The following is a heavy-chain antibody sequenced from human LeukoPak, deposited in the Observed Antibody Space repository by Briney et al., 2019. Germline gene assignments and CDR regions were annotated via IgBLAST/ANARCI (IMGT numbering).Heavy chain of an antibody. J-gene: IGHJ4*02. CDR3: AKDLRCTDGSCKYFES. D-gene: IGHD2-15*01. CDR1: GFTFSNYA. V-gene: IGHV3-23*01. Sequence: GGSLRLSCAASGFTFSNYAMTWVRQAPGKGLEWVSTISANNGGPYYADSVKGRFTISRDNSKNTLYLHMDSLRAEDTALYYCAKDLRCTDGSCKYFESWGQGTLVTVSS. CDR2: ISANNGGP.